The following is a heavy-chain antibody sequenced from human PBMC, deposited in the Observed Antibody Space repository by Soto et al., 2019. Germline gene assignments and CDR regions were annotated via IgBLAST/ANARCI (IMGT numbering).Heavy chain of an antibody. CDR2: IYWNDDK. CDR3: AHGYYDFWSGYHTHVRAFDY. D-gene: IGHD3-3*01. Sequence: SGPTLVNPTQTLTLTCTFSGFSLSTSGVGVGWIRQPPGKALEWLALIYWNDDKRYSPSLKSRLTITKDTSKDQVVLTMTNMDPVDTATYYCAHGYYDFWSGYHTHVRAFDYWGQGTLVTVSS. CDR1: GFSLSTSGVG. J-gene: IGHJ4*02. V-gene: IGHV2-5*01.